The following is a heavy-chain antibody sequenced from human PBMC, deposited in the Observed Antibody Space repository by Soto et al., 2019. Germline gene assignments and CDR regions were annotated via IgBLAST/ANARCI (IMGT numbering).Heavy chain of an antibody. CDR1: GYSFTSYW. J-gene: IGHJ6*02. V-gene: IGHV5-51*01. CDR3: ASGPTRYYYGMDV. CDR2: IYPGDSDT. Sequence: GETLKISCKGSGYSFTSYWIGWVRQMPGKGLEWMGIIYPGDSDTRYSPSFQGQVTISADKSISTAYLQWSSLKASDTAMYYCASGPTRYYYGMDVWGQGTTVTVSS.